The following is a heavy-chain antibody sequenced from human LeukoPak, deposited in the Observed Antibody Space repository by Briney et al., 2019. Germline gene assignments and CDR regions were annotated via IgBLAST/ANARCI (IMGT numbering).Heavy chain of an antibody. CDR1: GGSVSSGSYY. J-gene: IGHJ3*02. Sequence: SETLSLTCTVSGGSVSSGSYYWSWIRQPPGKGLEWIGYIYYSGSTNYNPSLKSRVTISVDTSKNQFSLKLSSVTAADTAVYYCARTVTLDDAFDIWGRGTMVTVSS. V-gene: IGHV4-61*01. CDR2: IYYSGST. D-gene: IGHD4-17*01. CDR3: ARTVTLDDAFDI.